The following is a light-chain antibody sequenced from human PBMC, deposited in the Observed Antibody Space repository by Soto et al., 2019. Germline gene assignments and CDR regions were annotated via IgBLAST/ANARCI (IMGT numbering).Light chain of an antibody. V-gene: IGLV2-14*01. CDR2: EVS. CDR1: SSDVGGYNY. J-gene: IGLJ1*01. Sequence: QSVLTQPASVSGSPGQSITISCTGTSSDVGGYNYVSWYQQQSGKAPKLMIHEVSNRPSGVSNRFSGSKSGNTASLTISGLQAEDEADYYCSSYSDSDTKVYGTGTKVTVL. CDR3: SSYSDSDTKV.